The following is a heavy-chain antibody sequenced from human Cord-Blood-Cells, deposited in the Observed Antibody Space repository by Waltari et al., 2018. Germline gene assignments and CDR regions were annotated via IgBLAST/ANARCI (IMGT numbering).Heavy chain of an antibody. V-gene: IGHV1-46*01. CDR1: GYTFTSYY. CDR3: ASAQGVCSGGSCYSY. CDR2: INPSGGST. D-gene: IGHD2-15*01. Sequence: QVQLVQSGAEVKKPGASVKVSCTASGYTFTSYYMHWVRPAPGQGLEWMGIINPSGGSTSYAQKFQGRVTMTRDTSTSTVYMELSSLRSEDTAVYYCASAQGVCSGGSCYSYWGQGTLVTVSS. J-gene: IGHJ4*02.